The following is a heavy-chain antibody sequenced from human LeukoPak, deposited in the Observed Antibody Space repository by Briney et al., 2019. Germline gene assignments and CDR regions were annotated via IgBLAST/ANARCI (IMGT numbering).Heavy chain of an antibody. Sequence: GESQKISCKGSGYTFGNYWIAWVRQMPGKGLEWMGIIFPGDSDATYSPSFQGQVTISTDKSIDTAYLQWTGLRASDTAMYYYARLHYYNSIGHSDYWGQGTQVTVSS. CDR1: GYTFGNYW. CDR3: ARLHYYNSIGHSDY. CDR2: IFPGDSDA. J-gene: IGHJ4*02. V-gene: IGHV5-51*01. D-gene: IGHD3-22*01.